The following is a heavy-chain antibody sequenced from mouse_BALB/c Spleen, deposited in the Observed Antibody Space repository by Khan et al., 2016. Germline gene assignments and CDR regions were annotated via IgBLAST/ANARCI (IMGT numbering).Heavy chain of an antibody. CDR3: ASLRGSNGC. Sequence: VRLQQSGAELVKPGASVKLSCTASGFNIKDTYMHWVKQRPEQGLEWIGRIDPANGNTKYDPKFQGKATITADTSSNTAYRQLSSLTSEDTAVYYCASLRGSNGCWGQGTTLTVSS. J-gene: IGHJ2*01. V-gene: IGHV14-3*02. D-gene: IGHD1-2*01. CDR1: GFNIKDTY. CDR2: IDPANGNT.